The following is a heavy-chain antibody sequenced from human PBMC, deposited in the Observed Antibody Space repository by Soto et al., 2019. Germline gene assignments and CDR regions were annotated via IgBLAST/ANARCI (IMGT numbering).Heavy chain of an antibody. D-gene: IGHD4-4*01. J-gene: IGHJ5*02. CDR3: ARESGALTVTRYNWFDP. V-gene: IGHV3-33*01. CDR1: GFPFSSYG. Sequence: PGGSLRLSCAASGFPFSSYGMHWVRQAPGKGLDWVAVIWYDGSNKYYADSVKGRFTISRDNSKNTLYLQMNSLRAEDTAVYYCARESGALTVTRYNWFDPWGQGTLVTVSS. CDR2: IWYDGSNK.